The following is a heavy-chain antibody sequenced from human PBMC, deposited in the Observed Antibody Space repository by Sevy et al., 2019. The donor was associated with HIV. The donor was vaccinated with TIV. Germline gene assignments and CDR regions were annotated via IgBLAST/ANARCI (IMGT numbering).Heavy chain of an antibody. V-gene: IGHV3-49*03. Sequence: GGSLRLSCTASGFTFGDYAMSWFRQAPGKGLEWVGFIRSKAYGGTTEYAASVKGRFTISRDDSKSIAYLQMNSLKTEETAVYYCTRDRITMIVVEASHDAFDIWGQGTMVTVSS. CDR3: TRDRITMIVVEASHDAFDI. J-gene: IGHJ3*02. CDR1: GFTFGDYA. D-gene: IGHD3-22*01. CDR2: IRSKAYGGTT.